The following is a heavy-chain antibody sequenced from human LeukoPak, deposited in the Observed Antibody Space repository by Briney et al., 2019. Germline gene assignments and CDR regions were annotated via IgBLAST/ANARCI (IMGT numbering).Heavy chain of an antibody. J-gene: IGHJ2*01. V-gene: IGHV3-23*01. CDR3: TRELVSSGTGYLDL. Sequence: GGSLRLSCEASGFTFGTFGMAWVRQSPGKGLQWVSGITGSSTWTYYAASVKGRFTVSRDNSQNTLHLQMNSLRADDTAVYYCTRELVSSGTGYLDLWGRGTLVTVSS. D-gene: IGHD3-10*01. CDR1: GFTFGTFG. CDR2: ITGSSTWT.